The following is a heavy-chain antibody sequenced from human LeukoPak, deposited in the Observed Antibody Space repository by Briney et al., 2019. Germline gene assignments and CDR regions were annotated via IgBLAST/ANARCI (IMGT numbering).Heavy chain of an antibody. Sequence: ASVKVSCKASGYTFTSYDINWVRQATGQGLEWMGWMNPNSGNTNYAQKLQGRVTMTTDTSTSTAYMELRSLRSDDTAVYYCARLYSSSHGDWFDPWGQGTLVTVSS. CDR1: GYTFTSYD. D-gene: IGHD6-13*01. J-gene: IGHJ5*02. V-gene: IGHV1-18*01. CDR2: MNPNSGNT. CDR3: ARLYSSSHGDWFDP.